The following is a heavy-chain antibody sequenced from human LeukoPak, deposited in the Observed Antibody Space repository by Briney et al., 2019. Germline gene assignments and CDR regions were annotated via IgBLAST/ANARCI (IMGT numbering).Heavy chain of an antibody. CDR1: GFTFSSYA. V-gene: IGHV3-30*04. CDR2: ISDDGSNK. J-gene: IGHJ6*02. CDR3: ARGDYGDFNPGGMDV. Sequence: PGGSLRLSCAASGFTFSSYAMHWVRQAPGKGLEWVAVISDDGSNKYYADSVKGRFTISRDNSKNTLYLQMNSLRAEDTAVYYCARGDYGDFNPGGMDVWGQGTTVTVSS. D-gene: IGHD4-17*01.